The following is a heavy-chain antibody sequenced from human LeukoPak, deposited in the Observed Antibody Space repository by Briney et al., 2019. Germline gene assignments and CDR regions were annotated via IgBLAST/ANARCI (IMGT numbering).Heavy chain of an antibody. CDR1: GGTFSSYA. CDR2: IIPIFGTA. J-gene: IGHJ5*02. Sequence: GASVKGSCKASGGTFSSYAISWVRQAPGQGLEWMGGIIPIFGTANYAQKFQGRVTITADESTSTAYMELSSLRSEDTAVYYCARDPGNWFDPWGQGTLVTVSS. V-gene: IGHV1-69*13. CDR3: ARDPGNWFDP.